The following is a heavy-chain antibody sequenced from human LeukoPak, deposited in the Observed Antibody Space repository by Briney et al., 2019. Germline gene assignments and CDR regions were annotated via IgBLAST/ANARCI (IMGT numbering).Heavy chain of an antibody. Sequence: GGSLRLSCAASGFTFSSYWMTWVGQAPGKGLEGVANIKQGGSEKYYVDSVKGRFTISRDNAKNSLYLQMNSLRAEDTAVYYCARDCWGYCSPMDVWGQGTTVTVSS. D-gene: IGHD2-15*01. CDR1: GFTFSSYW. J-gene: IGHJ6*02. V-gene: IGHV3-7*05. CDR3: ARDCWGYCSPMDV. CDR2: IKQGGSEK.